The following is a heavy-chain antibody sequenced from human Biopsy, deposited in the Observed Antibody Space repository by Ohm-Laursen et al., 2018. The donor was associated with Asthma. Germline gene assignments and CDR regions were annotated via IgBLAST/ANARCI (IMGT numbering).Heavy chain of an antibody. V-gene: IGHV1-18*04. CDR2: ISPFTGDT. CDR1: GYTFRSYG. D-gene: IGHD5-24*01. J-gene: IGHJ4*02. CDR3: ARHPYNFGGFDY. Sequence: ASVKVSCKASGYTFRSYGVSWVRQAPGQGLEWMGWISPFTGDTHFGQKFQGRVTMTTDTSTDTAYMELRSLRSDDTVVYYCARHPYNFGGFDYWGQGSLVLVSS.